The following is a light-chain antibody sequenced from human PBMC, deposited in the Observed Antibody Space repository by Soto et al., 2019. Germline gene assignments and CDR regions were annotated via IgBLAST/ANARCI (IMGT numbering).Light chain of an antibody. J-gene: IGKJ5*01. V-gene: IGKV3-11*01. Sequence: ETVRTRSATILSGSRVERCTSAGRGGRSVSTYLAWYRQKPGQAPRLLIYDASNRATGIPARFSGSGSGTDFTLTISRLEPEDFAVYYCQQRSTWPPRITFGQGTRLEIK. CDR3: QQRSTWPPRIT. CDR2: DAS. CDR1: RSVSTY.